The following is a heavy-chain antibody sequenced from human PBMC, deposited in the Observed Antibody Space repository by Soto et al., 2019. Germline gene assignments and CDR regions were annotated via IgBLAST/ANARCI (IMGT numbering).Heavy chain of an antibody. CDR3: ATEPIYYNDGSGYYALGH. CDR2: ISAHNGDT. Sequence: ASVKVSCKASGYSFATYGFSWVRQAPGQGLECVGWISAHNGDTHYSQKFQGRVTLTTDTSTNTGYMELRSLTSDDTAVYFCATEPIYYNDGSGYYALGHWGQGTLVTVSS. D-gene: IGHD3-22*01. CDR1: GYSFATYG. J-gene: IGHJ4*02. V-gene: IGHV1-18*04.